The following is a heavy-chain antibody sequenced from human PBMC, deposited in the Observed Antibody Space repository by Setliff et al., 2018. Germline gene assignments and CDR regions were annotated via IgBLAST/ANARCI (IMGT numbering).Heavy chain of an antibody. CDR2: VYYSGTA. V-gene: IGHV4-59*01. CDR3: ARGGTFRYFDF. Sequence: PSETLSLTCTVSDGSLSTYYWSWIRQPPGKGLEFIGYVYYSGTANYSPSLRSRLTISVDTSKNQFSLKLRSVTAADTAVYYCARGGTFRYFDFWGRGTLVTVSS. D-gene: IGHD5-12*01. CDR1: DGSLSTYY. J-gene: IGHJ4*02.